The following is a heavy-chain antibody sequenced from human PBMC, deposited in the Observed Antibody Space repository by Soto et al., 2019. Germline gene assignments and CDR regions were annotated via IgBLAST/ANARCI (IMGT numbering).Heavy chain of an antibody. D-gene: IGHD2-15*01. CDR1: GFTSRRYA. CDR3: ATPYLLYAFDM. Sequence: EVQLLESGGGLVQPGGSLRLSCAASGFTSRRYAMNWVRQAPGKGLEWVAAISGSGGSTYYADSVKGRFTISRDNSKNTLFLQMNSLRAEDTAVYYCATPYLLYAFDMWGQGTMVTVSS. CDR2: ISGSGGST. V-gene: IGHV3-23*01. J-gene: IGHJ3*02.